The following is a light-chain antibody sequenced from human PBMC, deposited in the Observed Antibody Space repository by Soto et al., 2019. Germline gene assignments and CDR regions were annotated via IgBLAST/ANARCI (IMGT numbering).Light chain of an antibody. Sequence: QSVLTQPRSVSGSPGQSVTISCTGTSSDVGGYNYVSWYQQHPGKAPKLMIYGVSKRPSGVPDRFSGSKSGTTASLTISGLQAEDEADYYCCSYAGSYVVFGGGTKLTVL. CDR1: SSDVGGYNY. CDR2: GVS. J-gene: IGLJ2*01. CDR3: CSYAGSYVV. V-gene: IGLV2-11*01.